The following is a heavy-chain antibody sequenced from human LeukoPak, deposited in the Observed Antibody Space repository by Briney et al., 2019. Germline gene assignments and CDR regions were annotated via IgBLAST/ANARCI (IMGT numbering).Heavy chain of an antibody. Sequence: SETLSLTCTVSGGSISSYYWSWIRQPPGKGLGWIGYIYYSGSTNYNPSLKSRVTISVDTSKNQFSLKLSSVTAADTAVYYCARSKLLAAHFNWFDPWGQGTLVTVSS. CDR3: ARSKLLAAHFNWFDP. V-gene: IGHV4-59*01. CDR1: GGSISSYY. J-gene: IGHJ5*02. D-gene: IGHD2-2*01. CDR2: IYYSGST.